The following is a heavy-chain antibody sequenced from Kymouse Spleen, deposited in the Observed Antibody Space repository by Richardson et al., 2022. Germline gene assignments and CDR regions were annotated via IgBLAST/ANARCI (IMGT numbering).Heavy chain of an antibody. J-gene: IGHJ5*02. CDR2: IYYSGST. CDR3: ARQGRITMVRGVPYNWFDP. V-gene: IGHV4-39*01. D-gene: IGHD3-10*01. Sequence: QLQLQESGPGLVKPSETLSLTCTVSGGSISSSSYYWGWIRQPPGKGLEWIGSIYYSGSTYYNPSLKSRVTISVDTSKNQFSLKLSSVTAADTAVYYCARQGRITMVRGVPYNWFDPWGQGTLVTVSS. CDR1: GGSISSSSYY.